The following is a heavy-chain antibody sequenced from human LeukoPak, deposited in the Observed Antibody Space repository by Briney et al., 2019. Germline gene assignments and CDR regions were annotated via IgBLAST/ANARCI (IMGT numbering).Heavy chain of an antibody. CDR2: ISSGGST. V-gene: IGHV3-53*01. J-gene: IGHJ4*02. D-gene: IGHD1-26*01. Sequence: GGSLRLSCAASGFIVSSIYMSWVRQAPGKGLEWVSVISSGGSTYYADSVKGRFTISRDNSKNTLYLQMNSLRAEDTAMYYCARSYSGSFYPYFDYWGQGTLVTVSS. CDR1: GFIVSSIY. CDR3: ARSYSGSFYPYFDY.